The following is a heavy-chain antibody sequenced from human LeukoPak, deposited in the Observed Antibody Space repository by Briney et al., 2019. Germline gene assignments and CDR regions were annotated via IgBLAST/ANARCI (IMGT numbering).Heavy chain of an antibody. D-gene: IGHD3-10*01. CDR2: INWNGGST. CDR1: GFPFYDYG. Sequence: GSLRIPFAASGFPFYDYGMRWVRPAPGKGVEWGSGINWNGGSTGYADSVKGRFTISRDNAKNSLYLQMNSLRAEDTALYYCARYSGSYGRTPFDYWGQGTLVTVSS. CDR3: ARYSGSYGRTPFDY. J-gene: IGHJ4*02. V-gene: IGHV3-20*03.